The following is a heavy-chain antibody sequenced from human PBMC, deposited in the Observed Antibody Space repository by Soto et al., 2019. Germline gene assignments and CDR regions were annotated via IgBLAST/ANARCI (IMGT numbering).Heavy chain of an antibody. CDR1: GYSFTSYW. J-gene: IGHJ4*02. V-gene: IGHV5-51*01. Sequence: LGESMKISCKGSGYSFTSYWIGWVRQMPGKGLEGVGIIYPGDSDTRYSPSFQGQVTISADKSISTAYLQSSSLKASDTDMYYCARHGLTYDSSGYYEIDYWGQGNQVTVSS. D-gene: IGHD3-22*01. CDR3: ARHGLTYDSSGYYEIDY. CDR2: IYPGDSDT.